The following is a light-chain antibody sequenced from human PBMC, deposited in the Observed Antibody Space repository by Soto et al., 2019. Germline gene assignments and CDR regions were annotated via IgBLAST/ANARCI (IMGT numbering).Light chain of an antibody. CDR1: QSIIRY. CDR2: AAS. CDR3: QQSYSTPRT. Sequence: DIQMTQSPSSLSASVGDRVTITCRASQSIIRYLNWYQQKPGTAPKLLIYAASSLQSGVPSRFSGSGSGTDFTLTLSILQPEDVATYYCQQSYSTPRTFGGGTQVEIK. V-gene: IGKV1-39*01. J-gene: IGKJ4*01.